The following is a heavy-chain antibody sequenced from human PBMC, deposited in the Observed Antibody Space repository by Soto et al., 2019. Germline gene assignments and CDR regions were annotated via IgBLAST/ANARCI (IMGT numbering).Heavy chain of an antibody. CDR2: IYSGGST. CDR3: ARESSILTGLVN. CDR1: GFTVSINY. D-gene: IGHD3-9*01. V-gene: IGHV3-66*01. Sequence: GGSLRLSCAASGFTVSINYMIWVRQAPGKGLEWVSVIYSGGSTYYADSVKGRFTISRDNSKNTLYLQMNSLRAEDTAVYYCARESSILTGLVNWGQGTLVTVSS. J-gene: IGHJ4*02.